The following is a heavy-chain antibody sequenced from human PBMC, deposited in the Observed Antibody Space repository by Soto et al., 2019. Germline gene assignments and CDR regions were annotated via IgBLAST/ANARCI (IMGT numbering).Heavy chain of an antibody. CDR1: GGSISSGDYY. J-gene: IGHJ4*02. CDR2: IYYSGST. CDR3: ASAAYGYGGNHFDY. D-gene: IGHD5-18*01. V-gene: IGHV4-30-4*01. Sequence: PSETLSLTCTVSGGSISSGDYYWSWIRQPPGKGLEWIGYIYYSGSTYHTPSLKNRLTMSVDTSKNQFSLRLSSVTAADTAVYYCASAAYGYGGNHFDYWGQGTLVTVSS.